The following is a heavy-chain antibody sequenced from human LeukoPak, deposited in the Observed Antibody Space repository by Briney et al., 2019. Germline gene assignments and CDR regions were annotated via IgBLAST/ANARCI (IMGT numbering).Heavy chain of an antibody. Sequence: PSETLSLTCTVSGDSISSANYYWGWVRQPPGKGLEWIGSIYFSGSTYYNPSLKSRVTISVETSKVQFSLKLSSVTAADTAVYYCARPLPAAPRWFDPWGQGTLVTVSS. CDR1: GDSISSANYY. CDR3: ARPLPAAPRWFDP. CDR2: IYFSGST. J-gene: IGHJ5*02. V-gene: IGHV4-39*07. D-gene: IGHD2-2*01.